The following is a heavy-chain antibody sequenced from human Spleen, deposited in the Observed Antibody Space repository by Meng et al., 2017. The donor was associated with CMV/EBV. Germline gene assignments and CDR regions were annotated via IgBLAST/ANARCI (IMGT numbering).Heavy chain of an antibody. D-gene: IGHD6-13*01. CDR1: GFPFDSFA. V-gene: IGHV3-23*01. J-gene: IGHJ4*02. CDR3: AKRDSDSSSWLALDY. CDR2: ISDDSGNT. Sequence: GGSLRLSCAVSGFPFDSFAMTWVRQAPGKGLEWVSSISDDSGNTFYADSVRGRFTISRDNSKSTLHLQMNSLRAEDTALYYCAKRDSDSSSWLALDYWGQGTLVTVSS.